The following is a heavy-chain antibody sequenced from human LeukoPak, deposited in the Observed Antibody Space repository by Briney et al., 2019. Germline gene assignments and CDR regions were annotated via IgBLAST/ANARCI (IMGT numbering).Heavy chain of an antibody. CDR1: GFTFGDYA. CDR2: MYSGGST. D-gene: IGHD3-3*01. Sequence: GGSLRLSCTASGFTFGDYAMSWVRQAPGRGLERVSVMYSGGSTYYADSVKARFTISRDNSQNTVSLQLNNLRIEDTALYYCAKTSLSDPSGHYYYMDVWGKGTTVTVSS. CDR3: AKTSLSDPSGHYYYMDV. V-gene: IGHV3-66*02. J-gene: IGHJ6*03.